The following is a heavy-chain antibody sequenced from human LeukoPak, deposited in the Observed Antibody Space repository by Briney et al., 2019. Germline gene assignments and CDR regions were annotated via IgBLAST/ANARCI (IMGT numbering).Heavy chain of an antibody. CDR2: ISSSSSSYI. V-gene: IGHV3-21*01. CDR1: GFTFSSYS. Sequence: GGSLRLSCAASGFTFSSYSMNWVRQAPGKGLEWVSSISSSSSSYIYYADSVKGRFTISRDNAKNSLYLQMNSLRAEDTAVYYCARGLESYYDSSGYHPRYFDYWGQGTLVTVSS. CDR3: ARGLESYYDSSGYHPRYFDY. J-gene: IGHJ4*02. D-gene: IGHD3-22*01.